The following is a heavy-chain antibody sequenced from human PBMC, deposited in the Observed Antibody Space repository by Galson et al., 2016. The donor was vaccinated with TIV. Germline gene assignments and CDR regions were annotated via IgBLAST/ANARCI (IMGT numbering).Heavy chain of an antibody. D-gene: IGHD1-26*01. V-gene: IGHV3-21*06. J-gene: IGHJ4*02. CDR3: ARDVVGATFDR. CDR2: ISGDSTHT. Sequence: SLRLSCATSGFTFNKWRVNWVRQAPGRGLEWVSSISGDSTHTYYADSVKGRFTISRDYGKNSVYLQMSSLRVDDTAVYYCARDVVGATFDRWGQGTLVIVSS. CDR1: GFTFNKWR.